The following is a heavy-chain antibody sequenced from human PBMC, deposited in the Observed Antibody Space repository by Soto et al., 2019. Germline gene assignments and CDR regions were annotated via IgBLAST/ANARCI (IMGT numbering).Heavy chain of an antibody. V-gene: IGHV5-51*01. J-gene: IGHJ4*02. CDR2: IYPGDSDT. Sequence: GESLKISCKGSGYSFTSYWIGWVRQMPGKGLEWMGIIYPGDSDTRYSPSFQGQVTISADKSISTAYLQWSSLKASDTAMYYCARLWTIFFLPTGEFDYWGQGTLVTVSS. D-gene: IGHD3-9*01. CDR1: GYSFTSYW. CDR3: ARLWTIFFLPTGEFDY.